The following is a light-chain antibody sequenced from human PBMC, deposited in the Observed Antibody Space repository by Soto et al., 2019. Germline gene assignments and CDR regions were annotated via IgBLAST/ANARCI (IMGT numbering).Light chain of an antibody. J-gene: IGKJ4*01. V-gene: IGKV1-39*01. Sequence: DIQMTQSPSSLSAYVGDRVTIACRASQNIRAFLNWYQQKPGKAPNLLIYAASTLQSGVPSRFSGSGSGTDFTLTISSLQPEDFATYYCQQLNSYPLTFGGGTKVDIK. CDR1: QNIRAF. CDR2: AAS. CDR3: QQLNSYPLT.